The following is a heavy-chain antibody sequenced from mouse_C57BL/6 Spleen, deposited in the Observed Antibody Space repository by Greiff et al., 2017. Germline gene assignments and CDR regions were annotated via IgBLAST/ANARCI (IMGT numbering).Heavy chain of an antibody. CDR1: GYAFSSYW. V-gene: IGHV1-80*01. Sequence: VQLQQSGAELVKPGASVKISCKASGYAFSSYWMNWVKQRPGKGLEWIGQIYPGDGDTNYNGKFKGKATLTADKSSSTAYMQLSCLTSEDSAVYFCATEGNYIYARDYWGQGTSVTVSS. D-gene: IGHD2-1*01. J-gene: IGHJ4*01. CDR3: ATEGNYIYARDY. CDR2: IYPGDGDT.